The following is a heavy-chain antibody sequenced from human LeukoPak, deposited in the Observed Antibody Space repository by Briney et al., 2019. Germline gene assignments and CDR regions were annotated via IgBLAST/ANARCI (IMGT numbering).Heavy chain of an antibody. D-gene: IGHD3-22*01. Sequence: ASVKVSCKASGGTFSSYAISWVRQAPGRGLEWMGRIIPIFGTANYAQKFQGRVTITTDESTSTAYMELSSLRSENTAVYYCARVRHEYYYDSSGYGYYYYYMDVWRKGTTVTVSS. V-gene: IGHV1-69*05. CDR1: GGTFSSYA. CDR2: IIPIFGTA. CDR3: ARVRHEYYYDSSGYGYYYYYMDV. J-gene: IGHJ6*03.